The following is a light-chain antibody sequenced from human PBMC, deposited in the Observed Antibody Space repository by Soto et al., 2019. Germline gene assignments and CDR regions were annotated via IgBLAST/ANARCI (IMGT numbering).Light chain of an antibody. CDR3: CSYTRTSNHYF. CDR1: SSDIGGYDY. J-gene: IGLJ1*01. Sequence: QAVRTQPASVSGSPGQSITSSCTGTSSDIGGYDYVSWYQQRPGKAPKLMIYEVRYRPSGVSNRFSGSKSGNTASLTISGLQAEDEADYYCCSYTRTSNHYFFGSGTKVTVL. CDR2: EVR. V-gene: IGLV2-14*01.